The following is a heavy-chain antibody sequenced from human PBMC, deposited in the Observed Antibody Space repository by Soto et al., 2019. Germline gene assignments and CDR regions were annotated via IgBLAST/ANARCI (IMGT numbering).Heavy chain of an antibody. CDR1: GYTFTSYA. CDR3: ARGEIAAAGIRY. CDR2: INAGTGNT. V-gene: IGHV1-3*01. J-gene: IGHJ4*02. D-gene: IGHD6-13*01. Sequence: ASVKVSCKASGYTFTSYAMHWVRQAPGQRLEWMGWINAGTGNTKYSQKFQGRVTITRDTSASTAYMELSSLRSEDTAVYYCARGEIAAAGIRYWGQGTLVTVSS.